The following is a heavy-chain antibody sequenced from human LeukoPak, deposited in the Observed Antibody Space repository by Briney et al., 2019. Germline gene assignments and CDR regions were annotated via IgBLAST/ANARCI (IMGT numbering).Heavy chain of an antibody. D-gene: IGHD1-14*01. J-gene: IGHJ4*02. CDR3: AREREENIRNEFDY. CDR2: ISYDGSNK. V-gene: IGHV3-30*04. CDR1: GFTFSSYA. Sequence: QPGGSLRLSCAASGFTFSSYAMHWVRQAPGKGLEWVAVISYDGSNKYYADSVKGRFTISRDNSKNTLYLQMNSLRAEDTAVYYCAREREENIRNEFDYWGQGTLVTVSS.